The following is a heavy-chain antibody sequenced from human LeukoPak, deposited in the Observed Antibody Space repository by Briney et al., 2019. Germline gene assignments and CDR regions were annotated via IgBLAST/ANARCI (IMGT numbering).Heavy chain of an antibody. V-gene: IGHV3-23*01. CDR2: ISASGGST. Sequence: GGSLRLSCVASGFTFSGYAMSWVRQAPGKGLEWVATISASGGSTYYADSVKGRFTISRDNSKNMLYLQMNSLRAEGTAVYYCAKDLGYYYDSSGYYYFDYWGQGALVTVSS. J-gene: IGHJ4*02. CDR1: GFTFSGYA. CDR3: AKDLGYYYDSSGYYYFDY. D-gene: IGHD3-22*01.